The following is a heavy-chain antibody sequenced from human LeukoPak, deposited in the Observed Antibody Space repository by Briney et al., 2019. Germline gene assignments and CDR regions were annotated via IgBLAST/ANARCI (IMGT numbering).Heavy chain of an antibody. V-gene: IGHV1-8*01. CDR3: ARTLLRNGSRYYYDSSGYYTYYYGMDV. J-gene: IGHJ6*02. Sequence: ASVKVSCKASGYTFTSYDINWVRQATGQGLEWMGWMNPNSGNTGYAQKFQGRVTMTRNTSISTAYMELSSLRSEDTAVYYCARTLLRNGSRYYYDSSGYYTYYYGMDVWGQGTTVTVSS. CDR1: GYTFTSYD. D-gene: IGHD3-22*01. CDR2: MNPNSGNT.